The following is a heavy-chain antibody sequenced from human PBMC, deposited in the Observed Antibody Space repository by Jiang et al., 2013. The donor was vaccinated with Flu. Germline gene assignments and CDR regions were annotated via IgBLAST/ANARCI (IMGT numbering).Heavy chain of an antibody. D-gene: IGHD6-13*01. CDR3: AKEGGIAAAGNGY. CDR1: GFTFSSYA. Sequence: QLLESGGGLVQPGGSLRLSCAASGFTFSSYAMSWVRQAPGKGLEWVSGISGSGGNTYYADSVKGRRTISRDNSKNTLYLQMNSLRVEDTAVYYCAKEGGIAAAGNGYWGQGTLVTVSS. CDR2: ISGSGGNT. J-gene: IGHJ4*02. V-gene: IGHV3-23*01.